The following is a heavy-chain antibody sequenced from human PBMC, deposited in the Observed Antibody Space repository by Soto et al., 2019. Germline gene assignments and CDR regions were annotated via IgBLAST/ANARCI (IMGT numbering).Heavy chain of an antibody. V-gene: IGHV4-4*01. CDR3: ARGERLGLDY. D-gene: IGHD6-19*01. J-gene: IGHJ4*02. Sequence: SETLSLTCAVSGCSISSSNWWSWVRQPPGKGLEWIGEIYHSGSTNYNPSLKSRVTISIDTSKNQFSLKLSSLTAEDTAVYCCARGERLGLDYWGQGTLVTVSS. CDR2: IYHSGST. CDR1: GCSISSSNW.